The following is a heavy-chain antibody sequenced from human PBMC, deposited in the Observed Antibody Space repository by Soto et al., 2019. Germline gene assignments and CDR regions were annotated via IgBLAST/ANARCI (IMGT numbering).Heavy chain of an antibody. J-gene: IGHJ6*02. Sequence: QVQLQESGPGLVKPSQTLFLTCAVSGGSISSRGYYWSWIRQHPGKGLEWIGYIYDSGNTYYNPSLKSRLTISVDTSQNHFSLKVTSMTAADTAMHYCARGKDDYYGMDVWGQGTTVTVSS. CDR1: GGSISSRGYY. CDR3: ARGKDDYYGMDV. CDR2: IYDSGNT. V-gene: IGHV4-31*11.